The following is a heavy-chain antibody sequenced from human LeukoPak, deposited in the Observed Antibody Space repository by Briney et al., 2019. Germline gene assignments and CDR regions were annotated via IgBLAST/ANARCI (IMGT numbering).Heavy chain of an antibody. CDR1: GFTFSSYG. CDR2: FRYVGSNK. J-gene: IGHJ6*03. CDR3: AKGPADYYYYYYMDV. Sequence: GGSLRLSCAASGFTFSSYGMQWVRQAPGKGLEGVADFRYVGSNKFYAASVKGRFTISRDNSKNTLYLQMNSLRAEDTAVYYCAKGPADYYYYYYMDVWGKGTTVTVSS. V-gene: IGHV3-30*02.